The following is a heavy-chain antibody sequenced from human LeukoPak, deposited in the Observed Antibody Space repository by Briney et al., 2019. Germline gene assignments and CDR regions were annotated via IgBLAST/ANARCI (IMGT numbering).Heavy chain of an antibody. CDR1: GFPFSVFE. CDR3: ALLAVASDFDY. D-gene: IGHD6-19*01. V-gene: IGHV3-48*03. J-gene: IGHJ4*02. CDR2: IGSSGTTR. Sequence: GGSLRLSCAVSGFPFSVFEMNWVRQAPGKGLEWVSNIGSSGTTRYYADSVKGRFSISRDKAKNSLYLQMNSLRVEDTGVYYCALLAVASDFDYWGQGALVTVSS.